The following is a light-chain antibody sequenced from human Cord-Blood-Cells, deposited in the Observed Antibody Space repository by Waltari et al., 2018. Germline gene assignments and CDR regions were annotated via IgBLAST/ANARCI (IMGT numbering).Light chain of an antibody. Sequence: DIVMTQSPDSLAVSLGERATIHCKSSQSVLYSSNNKNYFAWYQQKPGRPPKLLIYWASTRESGVPERFSGSGSGTDFTLTISSLQAEDVAVYYCQQYYSTPLTFGGGTKVEIK. CDR2: WAS. CDR1: QSVLYSSNNKNY. CDR3: QQYYSTPLT. V-gene: IGKV4-1*01. J-gene: IGKJ4*01.